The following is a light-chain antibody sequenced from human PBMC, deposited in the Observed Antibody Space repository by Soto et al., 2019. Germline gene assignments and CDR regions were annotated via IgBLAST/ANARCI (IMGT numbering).Light chain of an antibody. V-gene: IGKV3-20*01. CDR2: GAS. Sequence: EIVLTQSPDTLSLSPGQRATLSCRASQSVSSSLAWYQQKPGQAPRLLLYGASNRATGIPDRFGGSGSGTDFTLTISRLEPEDFAVYYCQQYGSSPLTFAGGTKVDIK. J-gene: IGKJ4*01. CDR1: QSVSSS. CDR3: QQYGSSPLT.